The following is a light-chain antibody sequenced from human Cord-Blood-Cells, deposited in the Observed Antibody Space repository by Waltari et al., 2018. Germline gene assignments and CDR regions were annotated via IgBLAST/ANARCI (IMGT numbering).Light chain of an antibody. CDR2: GAT. V-gene: IGKV3-15*01. J-gene: IGKJ2*01. Sequence: ELVMTQSPATLSVSRGERATLSCRASQSVSSNLAWYQQKPGQAPRLLIYGATTRATGIPARFSGSGSGTEFTLTISSLQSEDFAVYSCQQYNNWPYTFGQGTKLEIK. CDR3: QQYNNWPYT. CDR1: QSVSSN.